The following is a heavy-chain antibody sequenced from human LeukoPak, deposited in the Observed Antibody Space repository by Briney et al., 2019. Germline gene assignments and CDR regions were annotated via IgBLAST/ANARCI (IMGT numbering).Heavy chain of an antibody. CDR1: GYIFTNYW. J-gene: IGHJ4*02. CDR2: IYPGDSDT. Sequence: GESLKISCECSGYIFTNYWIGWVRHMPEKGLEWMGIIYPGDSDTRYSPSFQGQVTISADKSINTTYLQWSSLKASDTAMYYCARRDCGGDCYSRGGFDYWGQGALVTVSS. D-gene: IGHD2-21*02. CDR3: ARRDCGGDCYSRGGFDY. V-gene: IGHV5-51*01.